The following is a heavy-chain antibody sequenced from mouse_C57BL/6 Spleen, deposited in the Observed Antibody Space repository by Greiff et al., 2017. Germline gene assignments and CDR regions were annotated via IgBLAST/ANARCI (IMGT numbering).Heavy chain of an antibody. CDR3: AKNSLYGNAMDY. D-gene: IGHD6-1*01. Sequence: QVQLKESGPGLVQPSQSLSITCTVSGFSLTSYGVHWVRQSPGKGLEWLGVIWGGGSTDYNAAFMSRLSITKDNSKSQVFFKMHSLQADDTAIYYCAKNSLYGNAMDYWGQGTSVTVSS. CDR1: GFSLTSYG. J-gene: IGHJ4*01. V-gene: IGHV2-5*01. CDR2: IWGGGST.